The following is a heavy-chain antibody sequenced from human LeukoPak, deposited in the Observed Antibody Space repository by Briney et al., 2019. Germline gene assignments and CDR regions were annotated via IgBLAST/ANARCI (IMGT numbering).Heavy chain of an antibody. V-gene: IGHV5-51*01. CDR1: GYSFTSYW. D-gene: IGHD1-26*01. CDR2: IYPGDSDT. Sequence: GESLKISCKGSGYSFTSYWIGWVRQMPGKGLEWMGIIYPGDSDTRYSPSFQGQVTISADKSISTAYLQWSSLKASDTAMYYCARAPSGSYGPYYFDYWGQGTLVTVSS. CDR3: ARAPSGSYGPYYFDY. J-gene: IGHJ4*02.